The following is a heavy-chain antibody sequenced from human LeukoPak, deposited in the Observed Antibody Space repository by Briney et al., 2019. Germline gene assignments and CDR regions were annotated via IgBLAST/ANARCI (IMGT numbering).Heavy chain of an antibody. J-gene: IGHJ4*01. Sequence: GGSLSFPCAASGFTLSNYAMSGVGRAPGKGRGWVSGIGGDGIFYAESVRGRFTISRDNSKNTLYLQMNSLRGDDTALYYCAKELAAAGNPAYDYWGQGILVTVSS. D-gene: IGHD6-13*01. CDR2: IGGDGI. CDR3: AKELAAAGNPAYDY. V-gene: IGHV3-23*01. CDR1: GFTLSNYA.